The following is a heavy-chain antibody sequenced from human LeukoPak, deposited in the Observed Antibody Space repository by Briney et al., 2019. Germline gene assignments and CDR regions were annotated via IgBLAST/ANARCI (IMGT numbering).Heavy chain of an antibody. CDR3: ARQWLFDLYFDY. J-gene: IGHJ4*02. CDR2: ISYDGSNK. D-gene: IGHD3-22*01. V-gene: IGHV3-30-3*01. CDR1: GFPFSSYA. Sequence: GSLRLSFAASGFPFSSYAMHWVRQAPGKGLEWVAVISYDGSNKYYADSVKGRFTISRDNSKNTLYLQMNSLRAEDTAVYYCARQWLFDLYFDYWGQGTLVTVSS.